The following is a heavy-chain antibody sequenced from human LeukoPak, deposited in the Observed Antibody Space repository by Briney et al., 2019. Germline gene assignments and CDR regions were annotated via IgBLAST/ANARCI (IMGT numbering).Heavy chain of an antibody. V-gene: IGHV3-9*03. J-gene: IGHJ4*02. D-gene: IGHD4-17*01. CDR3: AKTSIDGDFDY. CDR2: ISWNSGSI. CDR1: GFTFDDYA. Sequence: GRSLRLSCAASGFTFDDYAMHWVRQAPGKGLEWVSGISWNSGSIGYADSVKGRFTISRDNAKNSLYLQMNSLRAEDMALYYCAKTSIDGDFDYWGQGTLVTVSS.